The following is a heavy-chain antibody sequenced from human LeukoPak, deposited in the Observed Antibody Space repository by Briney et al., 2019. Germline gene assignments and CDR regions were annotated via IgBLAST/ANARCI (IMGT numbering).Heavy chain of an antibody. D-gene: IGHD2-2*01. CDR3: ARSRERDCSSGACYIDLQAR. J-gene: IGHJ4*02. V-gene: IGHV4-59*08. Sequence: SETLSLTCTVSGGSISSYYWSWIRQPPGKGLERIGNIYNDGSTNYNPSLKSRVTISIDTSKNQFSLKLSSVTAADTAVYYCARSRERDCSSGACYIDLQARWGQGTLVTVSS. CDR2: IYNDGST. CDR1: GGSISSYY.